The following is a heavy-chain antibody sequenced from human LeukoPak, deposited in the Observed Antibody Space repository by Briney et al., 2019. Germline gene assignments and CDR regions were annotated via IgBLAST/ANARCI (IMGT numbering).Heavy chain of an antibody. J-gene: IGHJ5*02. CDR2: MHDSGST. V-gene: IGHV4-30-4*07. Sequence: SETLSLTCAVSGGSITSGGYSWSWIRQTPGKGLEWIAYMHDSGSTYYNPSLRSRIIISLDTSKNQVSLKLRSVTAADTAVYYCTRVVAAAGNNWFDPWGQGTLVTVSS. D-gene: IGHD6-13*01. CDR1: GGSITSGGYS. CDR3: TRVVAAAGNNWFDP.